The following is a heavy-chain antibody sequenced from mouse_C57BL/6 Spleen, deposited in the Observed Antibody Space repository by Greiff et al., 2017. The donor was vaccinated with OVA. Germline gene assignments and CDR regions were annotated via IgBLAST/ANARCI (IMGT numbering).Heavy chain of an antibody. J-gene: IGHJ2*01. CDR1: GFTFSSYT. D-gene: IGHD2-10*02. CDR3: ARHGYGNYVRYFDY. CDR2: ISGGGGNT. V-gene: IGHV5-9*01. Sequence: EVMLVESGGGLVKPGGSLKLSCAASGFTFSSYTMSWVRQTPEKRLEWVATISGGGGNTYYPDSVKGRFTISRDNAKNTLYLQMSSLRSEDTALYYCARHGYGNYVRYFDYWGQGTTLTVSS.